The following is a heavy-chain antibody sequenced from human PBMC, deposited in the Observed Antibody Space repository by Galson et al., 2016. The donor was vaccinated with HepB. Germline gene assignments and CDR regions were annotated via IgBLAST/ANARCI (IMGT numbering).Heavy chain of an antibody. Sequence: SLRLSCAASGFTFKKYWVTWVRQAPGKGLEWVANINQDRTEKHYVDSVKGRFTISRDNAENSLYLQMNSLGGEDTAVYYCARDRRYCASTTCPLQYYGMDVWGQGTTVTVSS. CDR2: INQDRTEK. D-gene: IGHD2-2*01. CDR1: GFTFKKYW. V-gene: IGHV3-7*03. J-gene: IGHJ6*02. CDR3: ARDRRYCASTTCPLQYYGMDV.